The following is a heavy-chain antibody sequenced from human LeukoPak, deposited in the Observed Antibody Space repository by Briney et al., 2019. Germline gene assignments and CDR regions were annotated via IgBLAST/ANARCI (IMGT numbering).Heavy chain of an antibody. Sequence: PSETLSLTCAVYGGSFSGYYWSWIRQPPGKGLEWIGEINHSGSTNYNPSLKSRVTISVDTSKNQFSLKLSSVTAADTAVYYCAGAYIGDYYYYYMDVWGKGTTVTVSS. CDR1: GGSFSGYY. J-gene: IGHJ6*03. CDR2: INHSGST. D-gene: IGHD2-15*01. V-gene: IGHV4-34*01. CDR3: AGAYIGDYYYYYMDV.